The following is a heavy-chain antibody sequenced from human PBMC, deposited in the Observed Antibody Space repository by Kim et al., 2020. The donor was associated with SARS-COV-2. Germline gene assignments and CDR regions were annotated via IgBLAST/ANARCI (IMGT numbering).Heavy chain of an antibody. CDR2: ISGSGGST. D-gene: IGHD6-19*01. CDR1: GFTFSSYA. CDR3: AKGPAVAGHIDN. V-gene: IGHV3-23*01. J-gene: IGHJ4*02. Sequence: GGSLRLSCAASGFTFSSYAMSWARQAPGKGLEWVSAISGSGGSTYYADSVKGRFTISRDNSKNTLYLQMNSLRAEDTAVYYCAKGPAVAGHIDNWGQGTLVTVSS.